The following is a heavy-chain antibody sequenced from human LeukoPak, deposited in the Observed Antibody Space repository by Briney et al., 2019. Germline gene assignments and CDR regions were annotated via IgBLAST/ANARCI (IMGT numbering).Heavy chain of an antibody. CDR1: GFTFNTYA. CDR3: AKGKGSSSSSIDW. CDR2: ISDSGGST. Sequence: PGGSLRLSCAASGFTFNTYAMNWVRQAPGKGLEWVSAISDSGGSTYYADSVKGRFTISRDNSKNTVYLQIHRLRAEDTVVYYCAKGKGSSSSSIDWWGQGTLVTVSS. V-gene: IGHV3-23*01. D-gene: IGHD2-15*01. J-gene: IGHJ4*02.